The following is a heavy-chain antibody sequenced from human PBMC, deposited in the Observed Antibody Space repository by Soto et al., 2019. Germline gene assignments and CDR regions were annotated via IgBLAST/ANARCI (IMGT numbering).Heavy chain of an antibody. CDR3: ARHPTHAEITAYVTPYGDT. CDR2: VYYTGNT. CDR1: GVSVTSSYSY. D-gene: IGHD4-17*01. J-gene: IGHJ5*02. V-gene: IGHV4-39*01. Sequence: QLQLQESGPGLVKPSETLSLTCTVSGVSVTSSYSYWGWIRQPPGKRLEWIGSVYYTGNTNYKPSLESRVTISVDQSQNQFSLMLSSVTAADTAVYFCARHPTHAEITAYVTPYGDTWGQGSLIPVYS.